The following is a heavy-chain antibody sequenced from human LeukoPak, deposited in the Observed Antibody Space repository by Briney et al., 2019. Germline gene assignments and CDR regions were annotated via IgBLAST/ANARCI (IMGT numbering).Heavy chain of an antibody. J-gene: IGHJ5*02. D-gene: IGHD3-22*01. CDR1: GFTFSSYG. CDR2: IGYDESNK. Sequence: GGSLRLSCAASGFTFSSYGMHWVRQAPGKGLEWVAFIGYDESNKYYIDSVKGRFTISRDNSKNTLYLQMNSLRTEDTAVYYCAKDPSKWLLLPHDPWGQGTLVTVSS. CDR3: AKDPSKWLLLPHDP. V-gene: IGHV3-30*02.